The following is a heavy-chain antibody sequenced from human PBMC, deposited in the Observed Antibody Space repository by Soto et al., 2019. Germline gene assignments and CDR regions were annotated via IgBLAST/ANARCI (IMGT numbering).Heavy chain of an antibody. V-gene: IGHV5-10-1*01. CDR2: IDPSDSHT. J-gene: IGHJ5*02. CDR1: GYSFLTYW. Sequence: PGESLKISCKGSGYSFLTYWISWVRQMPGKGLEWMGRIDPSDSHTNYSPSFQGHVTVSVDKSTSTAYLQWSSLKASDTAMYYCARHPQSYLDSSGYNSVLGYFDDWGPGTLVTVSS. CDR3: ARHPQSYLDSSGYNSVLGYFDD. D-gene: IGHD3-22*01.